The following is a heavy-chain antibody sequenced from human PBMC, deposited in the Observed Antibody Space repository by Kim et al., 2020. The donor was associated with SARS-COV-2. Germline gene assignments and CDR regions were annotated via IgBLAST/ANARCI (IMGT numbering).Heavy chain of an antibody. V-gene: IGHV3-11*03. CDR2: ISDSSSYI. CDR3: ARNVWMTVVTSRIDAFDI. J-gene: IGHJ3*02. D-gene: IGHD2-21*02. Sequence: GGSLRLSCAASGFTFSDYYMSWIRQAPGKGLEWVSYISDSSSYINYADSVRGRFTISRDNAKNSLYLQMSSLRAEDTAVYYCARNVWMTVVTSRIDAFDIWGQGTMVTVSS. CDR1: GFTFSDYY.